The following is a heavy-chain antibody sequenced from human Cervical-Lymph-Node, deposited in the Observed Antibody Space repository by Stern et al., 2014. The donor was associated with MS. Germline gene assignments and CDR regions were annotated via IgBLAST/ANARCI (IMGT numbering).Heavy chain of an antibody. D-gene: IGHD3-9*01. V-gene: IGHV1-69*01. J-gene: IGHJ6*02. CDR1: GGTFRSYG. CDR3: ARHFDWLLGAEDYGMDV. CDR2: IIPIFGVT. Sequence: QLVQSGAEVKQPGSSVNVSCKASGGTFRSYGFSWVRQAPGQGLEWMGGIIPIFGVTNYEQKYQGRVKIIADESTNTVYMELSSLRSEDTAVYYCARHFDWLLGAEDYGMDVWGQGTTVTVSS.